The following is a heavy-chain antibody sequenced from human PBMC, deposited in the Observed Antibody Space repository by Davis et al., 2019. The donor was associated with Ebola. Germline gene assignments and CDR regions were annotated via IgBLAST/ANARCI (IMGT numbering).Heavy chain of an antibody. J-gene: IGHJ4*02. Sequence: GESLKISCAASGFTVSSNYMSWVRQAPGKGLEWVSVIYNGGSTYYADSVKGRFTISRDNAKNSLYLQMNSLRAEDTAVYYCARDLSVAAADFDYWGQGTLVTVSS. CDR3: ARDLSVAAADFDY. CDR1: GFTVSSNY. D-gene: IGHD6-13*01. CDR2: IYNGGST. V-gene: IGHV3-53*01.